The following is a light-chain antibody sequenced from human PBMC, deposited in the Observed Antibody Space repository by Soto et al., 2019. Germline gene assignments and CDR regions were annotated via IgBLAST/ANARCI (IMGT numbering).Light chain of an antibody. Sequence: DIPMTQFPSTLSASVGGRVTITCRASQSISSWLAWYQQKPGKAPKLLIYQASSLQSGVPSRFSGSGSETEFTLTISSLLPDDFATYFCQQYKSYFRTFGQGTKVDIK. CDR1: QSISSW. CDR2: QAS. CDR3: QQYKSYFRT. J-gene: IGKJ1*01. V-gene: IGKV1-5*03.